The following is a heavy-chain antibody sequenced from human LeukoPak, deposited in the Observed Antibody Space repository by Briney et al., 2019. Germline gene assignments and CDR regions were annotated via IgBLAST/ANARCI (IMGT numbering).Heavy chain of an antibody. Sequence: SETLSLTCTVSGGSISSSSYYWGWIRQPPGKGLEWIVSIYYSGSTYYNPSLKSRVTISVDTSKNQFSLKLSSVTAADTAVYYCATFGRGNSRHFDYWGQGTLVTVSS. CDR1: GGSISSSSYY. D-gene: IGHD4-23*01. CDR2: IYYSGST. J-gene: IGHJ4*02. CDR3: ATFGRGNSRHFDY. V-gene: IGHV4-39*01.